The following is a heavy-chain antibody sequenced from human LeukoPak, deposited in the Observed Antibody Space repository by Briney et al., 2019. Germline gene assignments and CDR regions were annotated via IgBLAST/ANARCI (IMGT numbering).Heavy chain of an antibody. CDR3: AEAYHTQAGDAIDY. CDR1: GFTFDDYA. J-gene: IGHJ4*02. D-gene: IGHD3-10*01. CDR2: ISGDGGST. Sequence: PGGSLRLSCAASGFTFDDYAMHWVRQAPGKGLEWVSLISGDGGSTYYADSVKGRFTISRDNSKNSLYLQMNSLRTEDTALYYCAEAYHTQAGDAIDYWGQGTLVTVSS. V-gene: IGHV3-43*02.